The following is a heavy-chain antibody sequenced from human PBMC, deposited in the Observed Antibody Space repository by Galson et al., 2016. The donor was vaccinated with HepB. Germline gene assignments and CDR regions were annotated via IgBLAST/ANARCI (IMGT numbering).Heavy chain of an antibody. Sequence: LSLTCTVSGGSISSGSCYWSWIRQPAGKGLEWIGRIYTSGSTNYNPSLKSRVTISVDTSKNQFSLKLSSVTAADTAVYYCARASYYNYHNAFDIWGQGTMVTVSS. CDR1: GGSISSGSCY. V-gene: IGHV4-61*02. D-gene: IGHD3-10*01. CDR3: ARASYYNYHNAFDI. CDR2: IYTSGST. J-gene: IGHJ3*02.